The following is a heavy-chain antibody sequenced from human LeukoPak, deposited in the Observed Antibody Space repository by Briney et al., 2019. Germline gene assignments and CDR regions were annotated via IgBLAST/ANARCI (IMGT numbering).Heavy chain of an antibody. CDR1: GESFSDYH. J-gene: IGHJ4*02. CDR2: INHSGST. Sequence: SETLSLTCDVYGESFSDYHWSWIRQPPGKGLEWIGEINHSGSTLYNPSLESRVIISVDTSKNQFSLKLTSVTAADTAVYYCARGRSITYYDFWSGSFYFDYWSQGTLVTVSS. V-gene: IGHV4-34*01. CDR3: ARGRSITYYDFWSGSFYFDY. D-gene: IGHD3-3*01.